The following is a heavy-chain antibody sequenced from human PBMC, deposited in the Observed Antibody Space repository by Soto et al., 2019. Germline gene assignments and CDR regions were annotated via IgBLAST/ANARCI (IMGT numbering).Heavy chain of an antibody. CDR1: GYTFTSYD. D-gene: IGHD3-3*01. V-gene: IGHV1-8*01. Sequence: QVQLVQSGAQVKEPGASVKVSCKASGYTFTSYDIHWVRQATGQVLEWMGWMNPNSVNTGYAQKFQDRVTMTSNTSISAAYMELSSLRSEDTAVYYCARGAAFTIFVVGIAVDIWFDPWGQGTLVTVSS. J-gene: IGHJ5*02. CDR2: MNPNSVNT. CDR3: ARGAAFTIFVVGIAVDIWFDP.